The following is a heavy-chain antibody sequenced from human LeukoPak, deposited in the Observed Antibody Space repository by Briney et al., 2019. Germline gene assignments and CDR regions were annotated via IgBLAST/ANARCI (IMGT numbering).Heavy chain of an antibody. CDR2: ISAYNGNT. CDR1: GYTFTSYG. V-gene: IGHV1-18*01. J-gene: IGHJ4*02. D-gene: IGHD3-3*01. CDR3: AREGPYDFWSGYYNDY. Sequence: ASVRVPCKASGYTFTSYGISWVRQAPGQGLEWMGWISAYNGNTNYAQKLQGRVTMTTDTSTSTAYMELRSLRSDDTAVYYCAREGPYDFWSGYYNDYWGQGTLVTVSS.